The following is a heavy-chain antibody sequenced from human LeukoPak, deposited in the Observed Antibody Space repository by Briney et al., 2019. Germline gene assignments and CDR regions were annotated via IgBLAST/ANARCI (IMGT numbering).Heavy chain of an antibody. J-gene: IGHJ4*02. D-gene: IGHD3-9*01. CDR1: RGSLSGAY. V-gene: IGHV4-34*01. CDR2: INHTGST. CDR3: ARGPVRLARPCDY. Sequence: KPSETLSLTCTVQRGSLSGAYWTWIRQPPGKGLEWIGEINHTGSTNYNPSFKSRVTMSADTPKNQLSLNLTSVTAADTAVYYCARGPVRLARPCDYWGQGTLVTVSS.